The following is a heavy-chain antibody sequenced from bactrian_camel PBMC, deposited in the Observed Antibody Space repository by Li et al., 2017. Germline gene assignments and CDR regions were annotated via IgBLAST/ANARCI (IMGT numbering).Heavy chain of an antibody. CDR1: GYTSSPYS. CDR3: AAKYVGVRYARLDPAYVH. J-gene: IGHJ4*01. V-gene: IGHV3S53*01. D-gene: IGHD3*01. CDR2: IYTGGIT. Sequence: HVQLVESGGGSVQVGGSLRLSCTASGYTSSPYSMAWFRQAPGKEREGVAAIYTGGITSYADSVKGRFTISRDNAKNTVYLQMNSLNVEDTAMYYCAAKYVGVRYARLDPAYVHWGQGTQVTVS.